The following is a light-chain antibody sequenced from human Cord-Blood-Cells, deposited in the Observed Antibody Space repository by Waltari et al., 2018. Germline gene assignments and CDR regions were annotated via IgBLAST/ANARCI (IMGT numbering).Light chain of an antibody. Sequence: QSVLTQPPSASGTPGQRVTISCSGRSSHIGSNTVNWYQQLPGTAPNLLLYTTNQRPSRVPARSSGSKSGTSASLAISGLQSEDEADYYCAAWDDSLNGVVFGGGTKLTVL. V-gene: IGLV1-44*01. CDR1: SSHIGSNT. CDR3: AAWDDSLNGVV. J-gene: IGLJ2*01. CDR2: TTN.